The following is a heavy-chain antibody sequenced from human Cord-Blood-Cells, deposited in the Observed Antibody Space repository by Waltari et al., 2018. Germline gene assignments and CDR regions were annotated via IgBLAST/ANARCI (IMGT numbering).Heavy chain of an antibody. CDR2: IYWNDDK. V-gene: IGHV2-5*01. CDR1: GLSLSNSRVG. CDR3: AHSSPDFWSGYYTEYFQH. J-gene: IGHJ1*01. Sequence: QITLQESGPTLVKPTQTLTLTCTFSGLSLSNSRVGVGLIRQPPGNALEWLALIYWNDDKRYSPSLKSRLTITKDTSKNQVVLTMTNMDPVDTATYYCAHSSPDFWSGYYTEYFQHWGQGTLVTVSS. D-gene: IGHD3-3*01.